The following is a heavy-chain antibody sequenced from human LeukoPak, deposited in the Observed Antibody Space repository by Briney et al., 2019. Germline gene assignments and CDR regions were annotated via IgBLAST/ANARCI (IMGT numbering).Heavy chain of an antibody. CDR2: IYYTGST. CDR3: ARHLGAAGVLRFDP. D-gene: IGHD3-3*01. V-gene: IGHV4-59*08. Sequence: PSETLSLTCTVSDGSITNYDWSWIRQPPGKGLEWIGYIYYTGSTNYNPSLKSRVTMLIDTSKNHFSLTLTSVTAADTAVYYCARHLGAAGVLRFDPWGQGTLVTVSS. J-gene: IGHJ5*02. CDR1: DGSITNYD.